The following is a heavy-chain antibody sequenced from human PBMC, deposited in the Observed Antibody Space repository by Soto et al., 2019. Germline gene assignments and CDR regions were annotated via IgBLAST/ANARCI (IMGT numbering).Heavy chain of an antibody. J-gene: IGHJ4*02. CDR2: ISYDGSKK. D-gene: IGHD2-15*01. Sequence: VQLVESGGGVVQPGRSLRLSCAASGFVFSIYGMHWVRQAPGKGLEWVADISYDGSKKHYADSVKGRFTISRDNSRNTLYMQMNSLRAEDTAVDYCGKILSCSDRGCPDRIDYWGQGTPVTVSS. V-gene: IGHV3-30*18. CDR3: GKILSCSDRGCPDRIDY. CDR1: GFVFSIYG.